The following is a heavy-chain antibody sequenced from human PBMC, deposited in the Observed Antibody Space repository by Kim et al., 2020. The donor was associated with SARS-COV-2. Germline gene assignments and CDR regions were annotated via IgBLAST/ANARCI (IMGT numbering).Heavy chain of an antibody. V-gene: IGHV3-48*02. CDR3: STDRTY. Sequence: SSTIYYADSVKGRFTISRENAKNSRYLQMNSLRDEATAGYYCSTDRTYWGQGTLVTVSS. CDR2: SSTI. J-gene: IGHJ4*02.